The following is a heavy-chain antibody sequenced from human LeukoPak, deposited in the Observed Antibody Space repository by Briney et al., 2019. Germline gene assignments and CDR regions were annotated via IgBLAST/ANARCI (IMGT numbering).Heavy chain of an antibody. J-gene: IGHJ4*02. CDR2: ISYGGSNK. Sequence: GRSLRLSCAASGFTFSSYGMLWVPQAPGKGLEWVADISYGGSNKYYADSGKGRFTISRDNSKNTLYLQMNSLRAEDTAVYYCAKVHMGGQWLVRLGYYFDYWGQGTLVTVSS. CDR3: AKVHMGGQWLVRLGYYFDY. D-gene: IGHD6-19*01. CDR1: GFTFSSYG. V-gene: IGHV3-30*18.